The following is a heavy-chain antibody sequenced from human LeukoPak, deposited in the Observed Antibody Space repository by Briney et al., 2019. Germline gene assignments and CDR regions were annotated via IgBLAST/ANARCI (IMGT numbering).Heavy chain of an antibody. CDR3: ARPRGSSWYFDF. Sequence: GGSLRLSCAASGFTFSSYSMNWVRQAPGKGLEWVSYISTSSSAIYYADSVKGRFTISRDNAKNSLYLQMNSLRDEDTAVYYCARPRGSSWYFDFWGQGTLVTVSS. J-gene: IGHJ4*02. V-gene: IGHV3-48*02. CDR2: ISTSSSAI. CDR1: GFTFSSYS. D-gene: IGHD6-13*01.